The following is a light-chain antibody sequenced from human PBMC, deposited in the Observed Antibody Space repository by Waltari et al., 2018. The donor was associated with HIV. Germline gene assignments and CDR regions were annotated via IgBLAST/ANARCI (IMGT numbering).Light chain of an antibody. Sequence: VLTQTPLSSPVALGQPAPISCRSSQSLERSDGHTFLTWLHQRPGQPPRLLINKVSNRFSGVPDRFSGSGAGTDFTLKISKVEPEDVGIYYCVHVTQSPVGYTFGQGTKLEIE. CDR1: QSLERSDGHTF. J-gene: IGKJ2*01. CDR3: VHVTQSPVGYT. CDR2: KVS. V-gene: IGKV2-24*01.